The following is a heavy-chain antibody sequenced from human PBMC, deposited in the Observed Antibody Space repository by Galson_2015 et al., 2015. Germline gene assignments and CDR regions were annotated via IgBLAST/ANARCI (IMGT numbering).Heavy chain of an antibody. Sequence: SLRLSCAASGFSFSTYSMNWVRQAPGKGLAWVSFISRSSSTISYADSVKGRFTISRDNARNSVFLQLNSLRAEDTAVYYCARKRLTGTTAGAMDVWGQGTTVTVSS. CDR3: ARKRLTGTTAGAMDV. J-gene: IGHJ6*02. V-gene: IGHV3-48*01. CDR1: GFSFSTYS. D-gene: IGHD1-7*01. CDR2: ISRSSSTI.